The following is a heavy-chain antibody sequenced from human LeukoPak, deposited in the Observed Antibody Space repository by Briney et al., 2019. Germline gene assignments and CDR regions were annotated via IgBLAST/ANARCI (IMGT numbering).Heavy chain of an antibody. CDR2: ISSSGTTI. CDR3: ARSSGTYHFDY. V-gene: IGHV3-48*03. Sequence: GGSLRLSCAAFGFTFSDFEMHWVRQAPGKGLEWVSYISSSGTTIYYADSVKGRFTISRDNAKNSLFLQVNSLRAEDTAVYYCARSSGTYHFDYWGQGALVTVSS. CDR1: GFTFSDFE. D-gene: IGHD1-26*01. J-gene: IGHJ4*02.